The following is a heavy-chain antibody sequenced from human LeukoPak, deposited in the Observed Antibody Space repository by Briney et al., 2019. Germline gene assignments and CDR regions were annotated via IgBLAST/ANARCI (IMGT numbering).Heavy chain of an antibody. CDR2: IKQDGSEE. Sequence: TAGSLGLSCAASGFSFGSFWMSWVRQTPGKGLEWVANIKQDGSEEYYLDSVKGRFTVARDNANDSLFLQMNSRRAQDTAKYYCARYCSSPTCYGTYPFWGQGTLVTVSS. J-gene: IGHJ4*02. V-gene: IGHV3-7*03. D-gene: IGHD2-2*01. CDR1: GFSFGSFW. CDR3: ARYCSSPTCYGTYPF.